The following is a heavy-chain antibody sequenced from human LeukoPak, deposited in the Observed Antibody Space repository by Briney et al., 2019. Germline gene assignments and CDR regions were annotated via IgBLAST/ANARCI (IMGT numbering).Heavy chain of an antibody. CDR2: IFYTGDS. Sequence: PSETLSLTCTVSGVSSSSSYWSWIRQPPGKGLEWIGYIFYTGDSNHNPSFKSRVSISLDTSKDQISLKLYSVTAADTAVYYCARTGSWYYYFDYWGQGALVTVSS. CDR1: GVSSSSSY. V-gene: IGHV4-59*08. J-gene: IGHJ4*02. D-gene: IGHD6-13*01. CDR3: ARTGSWYYYFDY.